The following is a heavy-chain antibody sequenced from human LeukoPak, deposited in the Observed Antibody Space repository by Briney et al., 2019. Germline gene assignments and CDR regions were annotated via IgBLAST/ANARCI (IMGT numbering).Heavy chain of an antibody. Sequence: ASVKVSCKASGYTFTSYGISWVRQATGQGLEWMGWISAYNGNTNYAQKLQGRVTMTTDTSTSTAYMELRSLRSDDTAVYYCARIPMIVVVPAPPQYYYYGMDVWGQGTTVTVSS. J-gene: IGHJ6*02. CDR1: GYTFTSYG. CDR3: ARIPMIVVVPAPPQYYYYGMDV. V-gene: IGHV1-18*01. D-gene: IGHD2-2*01. CDR2: ISAYNGNT.